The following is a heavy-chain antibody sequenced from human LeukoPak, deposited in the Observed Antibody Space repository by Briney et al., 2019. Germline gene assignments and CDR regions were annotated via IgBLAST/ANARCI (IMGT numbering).Heavy chain of an antibody. CDR3: VRGALPGDNWYFDL. J-gene: IGHJ2*01. CDR1: GFPFSAYD. CDR2: FGSAGDT. D-gene: IGHD1-26*01. Sequence: PGGSLRLSCATSGFPFSAYDMHWVRQAPGKGLEWVSAFGSAGDTYYPGAVKGRFTISRDYATDSLYLQMTSLRAGDTAVYFCVRGALPGDNWYFDLWGRGTLSLSPQ. V-gene: IGHV3-13*01.